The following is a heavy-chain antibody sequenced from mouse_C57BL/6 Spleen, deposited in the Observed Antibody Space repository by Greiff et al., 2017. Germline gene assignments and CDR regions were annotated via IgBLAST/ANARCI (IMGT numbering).Heavy chain of an antibody. D-gene: IGHD2-2*01. V-gene: IGHV5-17*01. CDR1: GFTFSDYG. CDR2: ISSGSSTI. CDR3: ARRVTTAMDY. Sequence: EVQGVESGGGLVKPGGSLKLSCAASGFTFSDYGMHWVRQAPEKGLEWVAYISSGSSTIYYADTVKGRFTISRDNAKHTLLLQMTRLRSEDTAMYYCARRVTTAMDYWGQGTSVTVSS. J-gene: IGHJ4*01.